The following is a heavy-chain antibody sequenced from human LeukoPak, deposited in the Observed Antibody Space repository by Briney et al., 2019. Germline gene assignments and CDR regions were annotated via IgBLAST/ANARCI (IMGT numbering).Heavy chain of an antibody. Sequence: SETLSLTCTVSGGSISSSSYYWGWIRQPPGKGLEWIGSIYYSGSTYYNPSLKSRVTISVDTSKNQFSLKLTSVTAADAAVYYCARDLGYSGFDWAPWGQGTLVTVSS. CDR1: GGSISSSSYY. CDR3: ARDLGYSGFDWAP. V-gene: IGHV4-39*07. D-gene: IGHD5-12*01. CDR2: IYYSGST. J-gene: IGHJ5*02.